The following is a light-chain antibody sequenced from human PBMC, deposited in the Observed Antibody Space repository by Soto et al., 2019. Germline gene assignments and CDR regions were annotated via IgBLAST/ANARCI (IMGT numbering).Light chain of an antibody. CDR2: VAS. V-gene: IGKV3-15*01. J-gene: IGKJ4*01. Sequence: EIVMTQSPATLSVSPGERATLSCRASQSVYSNLAWYQQTPGQAPRLLIYVASTRATGIPARFSGSGSGTEFTITIRRLQSEDVAFYYCQKYQSWPLTFGGGTKVEIK. CDR3: QKYQSWPLT. CDR1: QSVYSN.